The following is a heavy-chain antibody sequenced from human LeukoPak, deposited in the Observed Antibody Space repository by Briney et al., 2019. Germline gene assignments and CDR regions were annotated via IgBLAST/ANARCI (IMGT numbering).Heavy chain of an antibody. Sequence: SETLSLTCTVSGGSISSYYWSWIRQPAGKGLEWIGRIYTSGSTNYNPSLKSRVTMSVDTSKNQFSLKLSSVTAADTAVYYCAREFRYHYGSGSYYILLDYWGQGTLVTVSS. CDR2: IYTSGST. CDR1: GGSISSYY. V-gene: IGHV4-4*07. J-gene: IGHJ4*02. D-gene: IGHD3-10*01. CDR3: AREFRYHYGSGSYYILLDY.